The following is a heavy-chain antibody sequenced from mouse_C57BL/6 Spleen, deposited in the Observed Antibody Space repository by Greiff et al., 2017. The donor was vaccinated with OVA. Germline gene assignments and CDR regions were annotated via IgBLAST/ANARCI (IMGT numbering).Heavy chain of an antibody. CDR3: ASHYDYAMDY. J-gene: IGHJ4*01. CDR1: GFTFSSYG. CDR2: ISSGGSYT. D-gene: IGHD2-12*01. Sequence: EVQGVESGGDLVKPGGSLKLSCAASGFTFSSYGMSWVRQTPDKRLEWVATISSGGSYTYYPDSVKGRFTISRDNAKNTLYLQMSSLKSEDTAMYYCASHYDYAMDYWGQGTSVTVSS. V-gene: IGHV5-6*01.